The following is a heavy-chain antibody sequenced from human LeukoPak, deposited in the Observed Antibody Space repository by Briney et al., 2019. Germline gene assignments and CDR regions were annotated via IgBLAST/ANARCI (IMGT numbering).Heavy chain of an antibody. Sequence: PSETLSLTCTVSGGSISSYYWSWIRQPAGKGLEWIGRIYTSGSTSYNPSLKSRVTISVDKSKNQFSLKLSSVTAADTAVYYCARDPSSGWSNYYYYYMDVWGKGTTVTVSS. CDR2: IYTSGST. CDR1: GGSISSYY. D-gene: IGHD6-19*01. J-gene: IGHJ6*03. V-gene: IGHV4-4*07. CDR3: ARDPSSGWSNYYYYYMDV.